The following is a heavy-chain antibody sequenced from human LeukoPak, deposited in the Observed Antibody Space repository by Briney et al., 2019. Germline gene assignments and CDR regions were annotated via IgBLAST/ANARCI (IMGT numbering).Heavy chain of an antibody. V-gene: IGHV3-9*01. CDR2: ISWNSGSI. D-gene: IGHD6-13*01. CDR1: GFTFDDYA. Sequence: GGSRRLSCAASGFTFDDYAMHWVRQAPGKGLEWVSGISWNSGSIGYADSVKGRFTISRDNAKNSLYLQMNSLRAEDTALYYCAKDIGSSQDYYYGMDVWGQGTTVTVSS. CDR3: AKDIGSSQDYYYGMDV. J-gene: IGHJ6*02.